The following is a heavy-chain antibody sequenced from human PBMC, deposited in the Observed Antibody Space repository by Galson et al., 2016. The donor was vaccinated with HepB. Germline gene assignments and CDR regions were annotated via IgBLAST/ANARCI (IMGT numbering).Heavy chain of an antibody. J-gene: IGHJ4*02. CDR3: ARDALDYDSGSNLDY. Sequence: SLRLSCAASGLTFSIYGMNWVRRPPGEGLEWVSVISGSGGRTYYADSVKGRFTVSRDNSRNTLYLQMNSLRVEDTAVYYCARDALDYDSGSNLDYWGQGTLVTVSS. CDR1: GLTFSIYG. D-gene: IGHD3-10*01. CDR2: ISGSGGRT. V-gene: IGHV3-23*01.